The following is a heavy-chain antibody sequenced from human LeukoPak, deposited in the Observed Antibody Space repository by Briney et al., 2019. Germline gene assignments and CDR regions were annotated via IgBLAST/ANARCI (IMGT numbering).Heavy chain of an antibody. D-gene: IGHD2-8*01. J-gene: IGHJ4*02. CDR1: GGTFSSYA. CDR2: IIPILGIA. CDR3: ARAESGDIVLLDY. Sequence: ASVKVSCKASGGTFSSYAISWVRQAPGQGLEWTGRIIPILGIANYAQKFQGRVTITADKSTSTAYMELRSLRSDDTAVYHCARAESGDIVLLDYWGQGTLVTVSS. V-gene: IGHV1-69*04.